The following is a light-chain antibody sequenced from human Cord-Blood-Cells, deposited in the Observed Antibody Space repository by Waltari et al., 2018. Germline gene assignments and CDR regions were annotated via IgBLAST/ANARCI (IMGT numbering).Light chain of an antibody. CDR2: SNN. CDR1: SSNIGSNT. V-gene: IGLV1-44*01. Sequence: QSVLTQPPSASGTPGQRVTISCSGSSSNIGSNTVNWYQQLPGTAPKLPIFSNNQRPSGVPDQFSGSKSDTSASLAISGLQSEDEADYYCAAWDDSLNGWVFGGGTKLTVL. J-gene: IGLJ3*02. CDR3: AAWDDSLNGWV.